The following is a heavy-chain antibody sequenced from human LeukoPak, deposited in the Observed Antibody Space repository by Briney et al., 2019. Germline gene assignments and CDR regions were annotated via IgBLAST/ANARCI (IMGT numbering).Heavy chain of an antibody. CDR3: ARGDTIG. D-gene: IGHD3-10*01. CDR2: INPNSGGT. Sequence: GASVKVSCKASGYTFTGYYIHWVRQAPGQGLEWMGWINPNSGGTQYAQKFQGRVTLTRDTSISTSYMELNSLRSDDTAVYYCARGDTIGWGQGTLVTVSS. CDR1: GYTFTGYY. J-gene: IGHJ4*02. V-gene: IGHV1-2*02.